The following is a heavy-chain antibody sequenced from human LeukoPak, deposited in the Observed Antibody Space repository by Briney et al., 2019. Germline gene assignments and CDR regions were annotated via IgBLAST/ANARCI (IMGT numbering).Heavy chain of an antibody. J-gene: IGHJ4*02. Sequence: ASVTVSCKASGYTFTSYDMHWVRQAPGQGLELMGIINPSGDSTSYAQKFQGRVTMTRDTSTSTVYMELSSLRSEDTAVYYCASVLYCGADCYSGRYFFDYWGQGTLVTVSS. CDR3: ASVLYCGADCYSGRYFFDY. CDR1: GYTFTSYD. V-gene: IGHV1-46*01. D-gene: IGHD2-21*02. CDR2: INPSGDST.